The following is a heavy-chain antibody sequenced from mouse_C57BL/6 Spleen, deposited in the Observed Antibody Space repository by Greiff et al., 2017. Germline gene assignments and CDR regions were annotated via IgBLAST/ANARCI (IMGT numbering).Heavy chain of an antibody. CDR3: ARLGGYDWYFDV. V-gene: IGHV1-69*01. Sequence: QVQLQQPGAELVMPGASVKLSCKASGYTFTSYWMHWVKQRHGQGLEWIGEIDPSDSYTNYNQKFKGKSTLTVDKSSSTAYMQLSSLTSEDSAVYYCARLGGYDWYFDVWGTGTTVTVSS. CDR2: IDPSDSYT. D-gene: IGHD2-2*01. CDR1: GYTFTSYW. J-gene: IGHJ1*03.